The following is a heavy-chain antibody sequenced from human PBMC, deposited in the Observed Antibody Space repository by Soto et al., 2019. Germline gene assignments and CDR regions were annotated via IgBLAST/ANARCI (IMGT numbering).Heavy chain of an antibody. D-gene: IGHD2-2*01. CDR2: ISGSGGST. J-gene: IGHJ6*03. V-gene: IGHV3-23*01. Sequence: GGSLRLSCAASGFTFSSYAMSWVRQAPGKGLEWVSAISGSGGSTYYADSVKGRFTISRDNSKNTLYLQMNSLRAEDTAVYYCAKANGDIVVVPAARSYYYMDVWGKGTTVTVSS. CDR3: AKANGDIVVVPAARSYYYMDV. CDR1: GFTFSSYA.